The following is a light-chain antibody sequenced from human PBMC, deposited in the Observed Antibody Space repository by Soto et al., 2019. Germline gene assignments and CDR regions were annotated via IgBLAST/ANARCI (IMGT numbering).Light chain of an antibody. CDR2: GAS. Sequence: EIVSTQSPGTLSLSPGERATLSCRASQSVSRNLAWYQQKPGQAPRLXXYGASTRANGIPARFSGSGSGTELTLTISSLQSEDFAVYYCQQYNNWPPITFGQGTRLEIK. V-gene: IGKV3-15*01. CDR1: QSVSRN. J-gene: IGKJ5*01. CDR3: QQYNNWPPIT.